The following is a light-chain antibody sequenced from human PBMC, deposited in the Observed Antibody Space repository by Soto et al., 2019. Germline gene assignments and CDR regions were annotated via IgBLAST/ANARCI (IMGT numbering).Light chain of an antibody. Sequence: QTVVTQEPSFSVSPGGTVTLTCGLSSGSVSTSYYPSWYQQTPGQAPRTLIYSTNTRSSGVPDRFSGSILGNKAALTITGAQADDESEYYCVLYMPSGILVFGGGTQLTVL. CDR1: SGSVSTSYY. CDR3: VLYMPSGILV. J-gene: IGLJ2*01. V-gene: IGLV8-61*01. CDR2: STN.